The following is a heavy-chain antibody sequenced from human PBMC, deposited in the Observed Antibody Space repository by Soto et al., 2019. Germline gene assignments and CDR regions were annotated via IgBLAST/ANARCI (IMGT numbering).Heavy chain of an antibody. CDR1: GFTFSSYA. J-gene: IGHJ4*02. D-gene: IGHD6-19*01. CDR3: AKERSSGWSFDY. Sequence: PGXSLRLSCAASGFTFSSYALSWFRQAPGKGLEWVSAISGSGGSTYYADSVKGRFTVSRDNSKNTLYLQMNSLRAEDTAVFYCAKERSSGWSFDYWGQGTLVTVSS. V-gene: IGHV3-23*01. CDR2: ISGSGGST.